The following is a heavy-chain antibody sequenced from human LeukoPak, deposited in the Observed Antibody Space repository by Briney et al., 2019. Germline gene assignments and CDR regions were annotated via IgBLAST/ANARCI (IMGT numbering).Heavy chain of an antibody. CDR3: ANGGTYSSGP. CDR1: GFTFSSYS. D-gene: IGHD3-22*01. J-gene: IGHJ5*02. Sequence: PGGSLRLSCAASGFTFSSYSMNWVRQAPGKGLEWVSYSSYSSSTIFYADSVKGRFTISRDNAKNSLYLQMNSLRAEDTAVYYCANGGTYSSGPWGQGTLVTVSS. CDR2: SSYSSSTI. V-gene: IGHV3-48*01.